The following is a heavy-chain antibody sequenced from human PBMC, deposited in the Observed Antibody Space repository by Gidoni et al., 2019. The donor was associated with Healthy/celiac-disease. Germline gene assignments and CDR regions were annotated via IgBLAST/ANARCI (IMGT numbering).Heavy chain of an antibody. J-gene: IGHJ4*02. V-gene: IGHV3-23*01. Sequence: EVQLLESGGGLVQPGGSLRLSGAASGFTFSSYAMSWVRQAPGKGLECVSAISGSGGSTYYADSVKGRFTISRDNSKNTLYLQMNSLRAGDTAVYYCAKAPRWLLSYLDYWGQGTLVTVSS. CDR1: GFTFSSYA. CDR3: AKAPRWLLSYLDY. CDR2: ISGSGGST. D-gene: IGHD3-3*01.